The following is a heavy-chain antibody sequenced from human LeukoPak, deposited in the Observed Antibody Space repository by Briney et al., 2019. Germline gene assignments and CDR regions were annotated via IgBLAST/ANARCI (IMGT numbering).Heavy chain of an antibody. CDR3: AKEKDIVVVPAAEGFDY. CDR1: GFTFSSYG. J-gene: IGHJ4*02. CDR2: IRYDGSNK. D-gene: IGHD2-2*01. V-gene: IGHV3-30*02. Sequence: GGSLRLSCAASGFTFSSYGMHWVRQAPGKGLEWVAFIRYDGSNKYYADSVKGRFTISRDNSKNTLYLQMNSLRAEDTAVYYCAKEKDIVVVPAAEGFDYWGQGTLVTVSS.